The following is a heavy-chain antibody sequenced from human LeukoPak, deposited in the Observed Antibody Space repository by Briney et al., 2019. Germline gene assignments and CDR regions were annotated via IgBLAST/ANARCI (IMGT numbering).Heavy chain of an antibody. CDR3: ARDLLSSSWVYFQH. J-gene: IGHJ1*01. CDR1: GGSISGYY. V-gene: IGHV4-59*01. D-gene: IGHD6-13*01. CDR2: IYDSGST. Sequence: SETLSLTCTVSGGSISGYYWSWIRQPPGKGLEWIGYIYDSGSTNNNPSLKSRVTISVDTSKNQFSLKLSSVTAADTAVYYCARDLLSSSWVYFQHWGQGTLVTVSS.